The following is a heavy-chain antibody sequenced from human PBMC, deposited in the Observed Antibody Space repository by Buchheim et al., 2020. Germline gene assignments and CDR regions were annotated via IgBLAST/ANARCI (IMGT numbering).Heavy chain of an antibody. J-gene: IGHJ4*02. V-gene: IGHV4-39*01. CDR2: IYYSGNT. D-gene: IGHD6-19*01. Sequence: QLQLQESGPGLVKPSETLSLTCTVSGGSISSSRNYWGWIRQSPGKGLEWIGSIYYSGNTYYNPSLKSRVTMSVDTSKNQFSLKLSSATAADTAIYYCAGHYYSSGQKSFDYWGQG. CDR3: AGHYYSSGQKSFDY. CDR1: GGSISSSRNY.